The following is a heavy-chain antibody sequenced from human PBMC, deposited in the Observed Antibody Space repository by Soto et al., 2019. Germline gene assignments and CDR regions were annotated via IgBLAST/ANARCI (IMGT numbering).Heavy chain of an antibody. Sequence: VQVVASGGGLVQPGRSLRLSCAVSGFRFEQYVMHWVRQAPGKGLECVSTVSPTGDTVAYADSVEGRFTVSRDNAKNSLYLPINSLKGDVTAFYACLKDPPNGSIDDWGQGTLVTVSS. D-gene: IGHD3-10*01. J-gene: IGHJ4*02. CDR3: LKDPPNGSIDD. CDR2: VSPTGDTV. CDR1: GFRFEQYV. V-gene: IGHV3-9*01.